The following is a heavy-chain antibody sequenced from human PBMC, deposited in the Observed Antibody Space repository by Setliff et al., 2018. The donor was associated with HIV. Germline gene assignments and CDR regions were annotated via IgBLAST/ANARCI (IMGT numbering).Heavy chain of an antibody. J-gene: IGHJ6*02. Sequence: ASVKVSCKASGYTFTSYDISWVRQAPGQGLEWMGWISAYNGNTNSAQKLQGRVTMTTDTSTSTAYMELRSLRSDDTAVYYCARAIGEYYDSSGYYPPTDYYYGMDVWGQGTTVTVSS. CDR1: GYTFTSYD. D-gene: IGHD3-22*01. CDR3: ARAIGEYYDSSGYYPPTDYYYGMDV. CDR2: ISAYNGNT. V-gene: IGHV1-18*01.